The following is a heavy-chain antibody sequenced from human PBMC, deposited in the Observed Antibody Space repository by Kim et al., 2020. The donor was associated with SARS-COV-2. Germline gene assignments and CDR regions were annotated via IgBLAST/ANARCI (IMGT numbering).Heavy chain of an antibody. CDR3: AKGRGHDTRPYV. V-gene: IGHV3-43*02. CDR1: GFTFDGYA. CDR2: ISRGGSSM. Sequence: GGSLRLSCGVSGFTFDGYAMNWVRQAPGKGLEWVSPISRGGSSMYYGDSVEGRFTISRDNTENSLYLQMKSLRPEDTAGYYCAKGRGHDTRPYVRG. D-gene: IGHD1-1*01. J-gene: IGHJ6*01.